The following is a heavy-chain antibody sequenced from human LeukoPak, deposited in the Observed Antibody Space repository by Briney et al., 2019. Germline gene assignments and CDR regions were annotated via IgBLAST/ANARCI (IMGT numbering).Heavy chain of an antibody. CDR1: GFTFSSYA. J-gene: IGHJ4*02. Sequence: PGGSLRLSCAASGFTFSSYAMHWVRQAPGKGLEWVAVISYDGSNKYYADSVKGRFTISRDNSRNTLYLQMNSLRAEDAAVYYCANLDYRFYFDYWGQGTLVTVSS. CDR3: ANLDYRFYFDY. D-gene: IGHD3/OR15-3a*01. V-gene: IGHV3-30-3*01. CDR2: ISYDGSNK.